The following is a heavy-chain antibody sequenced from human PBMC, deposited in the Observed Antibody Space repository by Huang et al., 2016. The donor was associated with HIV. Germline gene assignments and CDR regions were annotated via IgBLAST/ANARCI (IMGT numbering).Heavy chain of an antibody. D-gene: IGHD2-2*01. CDR2: VRGEGSKK. Sequence: DEHLVESGGGLVQPGGSVTITCEVSGFNFKNYWMNWVRQAPGKGLEGVAKVRGEGSKKNYVDSVMGRFTIFRNNAKNLLYLQMKSLRAEHTSVYYCATNLQIVVVPPDMGYDAFDMWGQGTMVTVSS. V-gene: IGHV3-7*01. CDR3: ATNLQIVVVPPDMGYDAFDM. J-gene: IGHJ3*02. CDR1: GFNFKNYW.